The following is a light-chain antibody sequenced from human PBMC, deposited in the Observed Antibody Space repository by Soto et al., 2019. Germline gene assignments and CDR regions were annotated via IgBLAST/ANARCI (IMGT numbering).Light chain of an antibody. CDR3: QQYGSSPVT. J-gene: IGKJ1*01. CDR1: PSVSSTY. CDR2: GAS. Sequence: EIVLTQSPGTLSLSPGERATLSCRASPSVSSTYLAWYQQKPGQAPRLLIYGASTRATDIPDRFSGSGSGTDFTLTINRLEPEDFAVYYCQQYGSSPVTFGQGTKVEIK. V-gene: IGKV3-20*01.